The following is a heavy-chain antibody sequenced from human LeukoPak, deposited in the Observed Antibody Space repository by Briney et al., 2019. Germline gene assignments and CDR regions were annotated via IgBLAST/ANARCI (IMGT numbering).Heavy chain of an antibody. D-gene: IGHD5-18*01. CDR1: GGSFSGYY. Sequence: SETLSLTCAVYGGSFSGYYWSWIRQPPGKGLEWIGEINHSGSTNYNPSLKSRVTISVDTSKNQFSLKLSSVTAADTAVYYCATSKGYSYGWRGYYGMDVWGQGTTVTVSS. J-gene: IGHJ6*02. CDR3: ATSKGYSYGWRGYYGMDV. V-gene: IGHV4-34*01. CDR2: INHSGST.